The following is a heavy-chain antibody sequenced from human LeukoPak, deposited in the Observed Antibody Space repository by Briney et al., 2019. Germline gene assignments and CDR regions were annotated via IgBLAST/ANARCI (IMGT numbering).Heavy chain of an antibody. D-gene: IGHD3-22*01. V-gene: IGHV1-46*01. CDR3: ARVGFDSPSHSDI. CDR1: GGTFSSYA. Sequence: ASVKVSCKASGGTFSSYAISWVRQAPGQGLEWMGIINPSGSSTSYAQKFQGRVTMTRDMSTSTVYMELSSLRSEDTAVYYCARVGFDSPSHSDIWGQGTMVTVSS. CDR2: INPSGSST. J-gene: IGHJ3*02.